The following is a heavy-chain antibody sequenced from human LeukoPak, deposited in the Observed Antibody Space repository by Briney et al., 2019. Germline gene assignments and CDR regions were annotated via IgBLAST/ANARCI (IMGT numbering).Heavy chain of an antibody. V-gene: IGHV4-4*02. J-gene: IGHJ3*01. CDR1: ADSITSRNW. CDR3: ARGMWFDTLFSAFDV. CDR2: IYHTGST. D-gene: IGHD3-10*01. Sequence: PSQTLSLTCSVSADSITSRNWWTWGRQTPGKGLEWIGEIYHTGSTNYNPSVEGRVTISIDKSKNQFYLTLNSVTAADTALYYCARGMWFDTLFSAFDVWGQGTMVSVSS.